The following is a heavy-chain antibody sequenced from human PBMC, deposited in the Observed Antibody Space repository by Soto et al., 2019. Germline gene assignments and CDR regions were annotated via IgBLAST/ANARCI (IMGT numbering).Heavy chain of an antibody. D-gene: IGHD5-12*01. Sequence: SETLSLTCAVYGVSFSGYYWGWIRQPPGKGREGIGEINHSGSTNYNPSLKSRVTISVDTSKNQFSLKLSSVTAADTAVYYCARGRREYSGYGYYYYYMDVWGKGTTVTVSS. CDR1: GVSFSGYY. CDR2: INHSGST. V-gene: IGHV4-34*01. CDR3: ARGRREYSGYGYYYYYMDV. J-gene: IGHJ6*03.